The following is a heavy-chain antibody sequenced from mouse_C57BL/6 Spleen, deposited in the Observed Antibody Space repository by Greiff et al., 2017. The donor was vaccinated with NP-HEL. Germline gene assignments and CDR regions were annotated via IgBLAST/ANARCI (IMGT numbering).Heavy chain of an antibody. Sequence: VQLQQPGAELVMPGASVKLSCKASGYTFTSYWMHWVKQRPGQGLEWIGEIDHSDSYTNYNQKFKGKSTLTVDKSSSTAYMQLSILTSEDSAVYYCAITTVVATDYAMDYWGQGTSVTVSS. J-gene: IGHJ4*01. V-gene: IGHV1-69*01. CDR3: AITTVVATDYAMDY. D-gene: IGHD1-1*01. CDR2: IDHSDSYT. CDR1: GYTFTSYW.